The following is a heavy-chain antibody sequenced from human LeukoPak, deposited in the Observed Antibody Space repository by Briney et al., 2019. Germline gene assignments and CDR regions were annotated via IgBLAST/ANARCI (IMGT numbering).Heavy chain of an antibody. CDR1: GFTFNNHA. CDR3: ARDGGSGIDY. D-gene: IGHD3-10*01. Sequence: PGMSLSLSCAASGFTFNNHAMHWVRQAPGKGLEWVAVIWYDGSKKFYGDSVKGRFTVSRDTSENTMYLQMNTLRAEDTAVYYCARDGGSGIDYWGQGTLVTVYS. J-gene: IGHJ4*02. CDR2: IWYDGSKK. V-gene: IGHV3-33*08.